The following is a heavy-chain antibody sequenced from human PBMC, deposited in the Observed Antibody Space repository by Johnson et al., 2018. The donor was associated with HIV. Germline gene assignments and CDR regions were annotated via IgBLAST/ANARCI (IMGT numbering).Heavy chain of an antibody. CDR1: GFTFSSYG. D-gene: IGHD3-10*01. CDR2: IWYDGSNK. V-gene: IGHV3-33*06. Sequence: QVQLVESGGGVVQPGRSLRLSCAASGFTFSSYGMHWVRQAPGKGLEWVAVIWYDGSNKYYADSVKGRFTISRDNSKNTLYLQMDSLRAEDTAVYYCVKEGITMEVDIWGQGTTVTVSS. CDR3: VKEGITMEVDI. J-gene: IGHJ3*02.